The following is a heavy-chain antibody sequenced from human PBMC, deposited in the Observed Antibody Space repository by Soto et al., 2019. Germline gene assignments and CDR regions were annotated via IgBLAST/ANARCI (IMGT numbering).Heavy chain of an antibody. CDR2: ISSSSSTI. V-gene: IGHV3-48*02. CDR3: AREGGVGTMIVVVRSGNFDY. Sequence: GGSLRLSCAASGFTFSSYSMNWVRQAPGKGLEWVSYISSSSSTIYYADSVKGRFTISRDNAKNSLYLQMNSLRDEDTAVYYCAREGGVGTMIVVVRSGNFDYWGQGTLVTVSS. J-gene: IGHJ4*02. CDR1: GFTFSSYS. D-gene: IGHD3-22*01.